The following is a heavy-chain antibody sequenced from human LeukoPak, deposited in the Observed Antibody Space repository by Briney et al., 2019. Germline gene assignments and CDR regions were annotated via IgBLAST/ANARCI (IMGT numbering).Heavy chain of an antibody. D-gene: IGHD6-25*01. CDR2: IHHSGSIFESGST. CDR1: GHSIANTYY. V-gene: IGHV4-38-2*02. CDR3: ARNASSGFFND. J-gene: IGHJ1*01. Sequence: SETLSLTCTVPGHSIANTYYWGWIRQSPGKGREWIGSIHHSGSIFESGSTHYSPSLRSRVTVSADPAKNQISLTLRSVTAADTAVYFCARNASSGFFNDWGQGILVTVSS.